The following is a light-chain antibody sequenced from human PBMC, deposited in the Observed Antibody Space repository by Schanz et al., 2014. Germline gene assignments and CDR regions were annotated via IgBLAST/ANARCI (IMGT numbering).Light chain of an antibody. CDR2: GAS. CDR3: QQYGSSPPCT. V-gene: IGKV3-20*01. CDR1: RSVNSN. Sequence: EIVLTQSPATLSLSPGERATLSCRASRSVNSNLAWYQQRPGQVPRLLLYGASARATGIPARFRGSGSGTDFTLTISRLEPEDFALYYCQQYGSSPPCTFGQGTKLEIK. J-gene: IGKJ2*02.